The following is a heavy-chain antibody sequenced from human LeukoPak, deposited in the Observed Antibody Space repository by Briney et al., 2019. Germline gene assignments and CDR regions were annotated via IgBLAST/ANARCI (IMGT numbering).Heavy chain of an antibody. V-gene: IGHV3-7*01. Sequence: PGGSLRLSCAASGFTFSSYWMSWVRQAPGKGLEWMANIKQDGSEKYYVDSVKGRFTISRDNAKNSLYLQMNSLRAEDTAVYYCARVRSPYYHDTTGQYGDYYLDYWGQGILVTVSS. CDR2: IKQDGSEK. J-gene: IGHJ4*02. CDR3: ARVRSPYYHDTTGQYGDYYLDY. CDR1: GFTFSSYW. D-gene: IGHD3-22*01.